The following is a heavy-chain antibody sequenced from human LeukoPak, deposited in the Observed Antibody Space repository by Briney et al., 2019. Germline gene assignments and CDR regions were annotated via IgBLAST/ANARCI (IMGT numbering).Heavy chain of an antibody. Sequence: GASVKVSCKASGYTFTGYYMHWVRQAPGQGLEWMGWINPNSGGTNYAQKFQGRVTMTRDTSISTAYMELSRLRSDDTAVYYCAAAPRVYQLRYGMHVWGQGTTVSVSS. CDR1: GYTFTGYY. CDR3: AAAPRVYQLRYGMHV. J-gene: IGHJ6*02. CDR2: INPNSGGT. D-gene: IGHD2-2*01. V-gene: IGHV1-2*02.